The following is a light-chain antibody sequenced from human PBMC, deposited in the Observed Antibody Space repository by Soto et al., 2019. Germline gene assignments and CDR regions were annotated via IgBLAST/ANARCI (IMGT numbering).Light chain of an antibody. Sequence: EIVLTQSPATLSLSPGERATLSCRTSQSISSYLAWYQQKPGQPPRLLIYDASNRATGIPARFSGSGSGTDFTLTISSLEPEDFAIYYCQQRTNWPPYTLGQRTKLEIK. CDR1: QSISSY. V-gene: IGKV3-11*01. J-gene: IGKJ2*01. CDR3: QQRTNWPPYT. CDR2: DAS.